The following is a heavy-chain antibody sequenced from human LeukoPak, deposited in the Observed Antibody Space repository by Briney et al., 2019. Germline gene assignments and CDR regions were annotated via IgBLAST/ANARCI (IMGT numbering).Heavy chain of an antibody. CDR2: IYYSGST. CDR1: GGSISSYY. D-gene: IGHD3-10*01. V-gene: IGHV4-59*01. CDR3: ARVDQEFQYWYFDL. Sequence: PSETLSLTCTVSGGSISSYYWSWIRQPPGKGLEWIGYIYYSGSTNYNPSLKSRVTISVDTSKNQFSLKLNSVTAADTAVYYCARVDQEFQYWYFDLWGRGTLVTVSS. J-gene: IGHJ2*01.